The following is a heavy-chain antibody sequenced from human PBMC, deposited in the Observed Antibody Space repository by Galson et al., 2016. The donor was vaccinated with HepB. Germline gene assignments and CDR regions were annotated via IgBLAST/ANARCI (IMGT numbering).Heavy chain of an antibody. CDR2: INPNSGGT. CDR3: AREYLSGTETEFFQH. CDR1: GYTFTGFY. Sequence: SCKASGYTFTGFYMHWVRQAPGQGLEWMGWINPNSGGTHSAQKFQGRVSLTRDTSISTAYMELSRLRSDDTAGYYCAREYLSGTETEFFQHCGQGTLATVSS. D-gene: IGHD6-13*01. J-gene: IGHJ1*01. V-gene: IGHV1-2*02.